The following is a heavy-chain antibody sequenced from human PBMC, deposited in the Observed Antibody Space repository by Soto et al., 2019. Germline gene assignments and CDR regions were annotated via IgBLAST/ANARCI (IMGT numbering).Heavy chain of an antibody. Sequence: QITLKESGPTLVKPTQTLTLTCTFSGFSLTTRGVGVGWIRQPPGKALEWLALIYWDYDEGYSPSLKSRLTITKDTSKHQVVLTMINMDPVDTATYYCAHRPRGYSYHFDYWGQGTLVTVSS. V-gene: IGHV2-5*02. CDR1: GFSLTTRGVG. J-gene: IGHJ4*02. CDR2: IYWDYDE. CDR3: AHRPRGYSYHFDY. D-gene: IGHD5-18*01.